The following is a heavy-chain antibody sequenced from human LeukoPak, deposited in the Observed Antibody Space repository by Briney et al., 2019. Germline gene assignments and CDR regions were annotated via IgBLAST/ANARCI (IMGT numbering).Heavy chain of an antibody. Sequence: GGSLRLSCAASGFTFSSYSMNWVRQAPGKGLGWVSSISSSSSYIYYADSVKGRFTISRDNAKNSLYLQMNSLRAEDTAVYYCAGYYDSSGYYYRAWGQGTLVTVSS. CDR2: ISSSSSYI. CDR1: GFTFSSYS. V-gene: IGHV3-21*01. D-gene: IGHD3-22*01. J-gene: IGHJ5*02. CDR3: AGYYDSSGYYYRA.